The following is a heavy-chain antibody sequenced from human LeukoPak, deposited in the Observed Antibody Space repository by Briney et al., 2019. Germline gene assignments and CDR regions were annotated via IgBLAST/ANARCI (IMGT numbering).Heavy chain of an antibody. CDR2: ISYSGNT. J-gene: IGHJ4*02. Sequence: SETLSLTCTVSGGSIDSVGSYWGWIRQHPGKGLEWIAYISYSGNTYYNPSLKSRVTISVDTSENQFSLKLSSVTAADTAVYFCARAGGSTVSHSDYWGQGTLVTVSS. CDR1: GGSIDSVGSY. V-gene: IGHV4-31*03. CDR3: ARAGGSTVSHSDY. D-gene: IGHD4-17*01.